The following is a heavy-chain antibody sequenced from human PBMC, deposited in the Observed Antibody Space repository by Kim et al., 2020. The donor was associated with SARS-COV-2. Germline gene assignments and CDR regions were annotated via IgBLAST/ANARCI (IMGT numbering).Heavy chain of an antibody. CDR1: CGSISSSSPY. V-gene: IGHV4-39*01. CDR2: IYTDGST. CDR3: TKPLATGY. J-gene: IGHJ4*03. Sequence: PSGPLSLPCPVSCGSISSSSPYWVWIRQPPGKGLEFIGYIYTDGSTFFNPSLRSRLTMSQDTSKNQFSLRLSSVTAADTAVYYCTKPLATGY.